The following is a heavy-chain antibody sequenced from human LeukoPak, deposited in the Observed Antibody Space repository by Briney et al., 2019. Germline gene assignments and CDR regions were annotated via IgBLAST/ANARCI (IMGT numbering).Heavy chain of an antibody. CDR2: IYSGGST. CDR1: GFTVSSNY. CDR3: ARVAFRSSSYISGIDY. J-gene: IGHJ4*02. V-gene: IGHV3-53*01. Sequence: GGSLRLSCAASGFTVSSNYMSWVRQAPGKGLEWVSVIYSGGSTYYADSVKGRLTISRYNSKNTMYLQMNSLRREDTAVYYRARVAFRSSSYISGIDYWGQGTLVTVSS. D-gene: IGHD6-6*01.